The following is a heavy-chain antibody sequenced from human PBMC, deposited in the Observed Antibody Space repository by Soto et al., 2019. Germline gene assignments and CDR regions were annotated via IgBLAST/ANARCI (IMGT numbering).Heavy chain of an antibody. V-gene: IGHV4-30-4*01. CDR3: ATETERGDDAFDI. CDR2: IYYSGST. J-gene: IGHJ3*02. CDR1: GGSISSSDYY. Sequence: PSETLSLTCTVSGGSISSSDYYWSWIRQPPGKGLEWIGYIYYSGSTYYNPSLKSRVTISVDTSKNQFSLKLSSVTAADTAVYYCATETERGDDAFDIWGQGTMVTVSS. D-gene: IGHD1-1*01.